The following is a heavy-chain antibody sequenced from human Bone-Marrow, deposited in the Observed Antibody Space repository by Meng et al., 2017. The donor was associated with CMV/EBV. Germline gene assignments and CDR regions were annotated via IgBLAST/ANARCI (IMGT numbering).Heavy chain of an antibody. CDR1: GFTFNNYG. CDR2: IRYDGDRK. D-gene: IGHD3-10*01. J-gene: IGHJ4*02. CDR3: AKEGKRGSEDVDY. V-gene: IGHV3-30*02. Sequence: GESLKISCAASGFTFNNYGMHWVRQAPGKGLEWVAFIRYDGDRKNHADSVKGRFTISRDNYNNMLYVQMNSLRTEDTAVYYCAKEGKRGSEDVDYWGQGTLVTVSS.